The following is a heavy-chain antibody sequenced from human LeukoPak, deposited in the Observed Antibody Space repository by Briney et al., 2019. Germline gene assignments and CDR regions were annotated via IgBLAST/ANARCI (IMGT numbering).Heavy chain of an antibody. CDR3: VRRLVQDY. V-gene: IGHV3-23*01. J-gene: IGHJ4*02. CDR2: ISGSGGST. CDR1: GFTFSSYG. D-gene: IGHD6-19*01. Sequence: PGGTLRLSCAASGFTFSSYGMSWVRQAPGKGLEWVSAISGSGGSTNYADSVKGRFTISRDNAKNSLYLQMNSLRAEDTAVYYCVRRLVQDYWGQGTLVTVSS.